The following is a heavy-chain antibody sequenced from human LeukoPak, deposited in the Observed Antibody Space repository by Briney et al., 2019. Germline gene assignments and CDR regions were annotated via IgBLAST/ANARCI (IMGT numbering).Heavy chain of an antibody. D-gene: IGHD2-2*01. CDR1: GYTLTELS. CDR3: ARQTQYEPDAFDI. V-gene: IGHV1-24*01. CDR2: FDPEDGET. J-gene: IGHJ3*02. Sequence: ASVKVSCKVSGYTLTELSMHWVRQAPGKGLEWMGGFDPEDGETIYAQKFQGRVTMTRDTSTSTVYMELSSLRSEDTAVYYCARQTQYEPDAFDIWGQGTMVTVSS.